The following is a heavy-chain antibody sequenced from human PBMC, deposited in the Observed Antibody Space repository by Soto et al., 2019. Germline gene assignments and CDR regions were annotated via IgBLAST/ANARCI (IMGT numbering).Heavy chain of an antibody. CDR3: ARRSTSCCQNFDC. Sequence: ESGGGLVQPGGSLRLSCAASGFTFSSYAMNWVRQAPGKGLEWVSAVSGDGGDTYYADSVKGRFTISRDNSKNTLFLQMNGLRVEDTAVYYCARRSTSCCQNFDCRGQGTLVTVSS. V-gene: IGHV3-23*01. J-gene: IGHJ4*02. D-gene: IGHD2-2*01. CDR1: GFTFSSYA. CDR2: VSGDGGDT.